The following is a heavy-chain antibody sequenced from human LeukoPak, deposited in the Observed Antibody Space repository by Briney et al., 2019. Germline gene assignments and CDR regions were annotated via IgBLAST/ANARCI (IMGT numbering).Heavy chain of an antibody. J-gene: IGHJ4*02. CDR3: ARGNVVPAVIDY. V-gene: IGHV1-3*01. D-gene: IGHD2-2*01. Sequence: ASVKVSCKASGYTFTSYAMHWVRQAPGQRVEWTGWINAGNGNTKYSQKFQGRVTITRDTSASTAYMELSSLRSEDTAVYYCARGNVVPAVIDYSGQGTLVTVSS. CDR2: INAGNGNT. CDR1: GYTFTSYA.